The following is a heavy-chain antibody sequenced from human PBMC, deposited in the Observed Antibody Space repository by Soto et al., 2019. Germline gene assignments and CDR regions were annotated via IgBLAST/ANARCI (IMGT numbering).Heavy chain of an antibody. V-gene: IGHV1-46*03. CDR2: ISPSGGST. CDR1: GYTSTSYG. Sequence: ASVKVSCKASGYTSTSYGISWVRQAPGQGLEWMGIISPSGGSTSYAQKFQGRVTMTRDTSTSTVYMELSSLRSEDTAVYYCARAVITMEFDPWGQGTLVTVSS. D-gene: IGHD3-10*01. J-gene: IGHJ5*02. CDR3: ARAVITMEFDP.